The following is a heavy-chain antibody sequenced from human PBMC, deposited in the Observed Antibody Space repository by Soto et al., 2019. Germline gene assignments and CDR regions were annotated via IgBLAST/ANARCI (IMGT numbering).Heavy chain of an antibody. CDR1: GGTFSSYA. Sequence: GSSVKVSCKASGGTFSSYAISWVRQAPGQGLEWMGGIIPIFGTANYAQKFQGRVTITAEESTSTAYMELSSLRSEDTAVYYCARESTPHLGYCIDGVCYNDYWGQRTLVTVSS. J-gene: IGHJ4*02. V-gene: IGHV1-69*13. CDR2: IIPIFGTA. CDR3: ARESTPHLGYCIDGVCYNDY. D-gene: IGHD2-8*01.